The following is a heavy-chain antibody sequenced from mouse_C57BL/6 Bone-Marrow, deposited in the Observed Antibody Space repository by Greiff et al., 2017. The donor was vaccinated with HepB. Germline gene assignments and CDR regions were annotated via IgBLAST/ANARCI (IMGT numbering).Heavy chain of an antibody. D-gene: IGHD2-3*01. V-gene: IGHV1-15*01. CDR2: IDPETGGT. CDR3: ARDDGYHWAWFAY. Sequence: QVQLQQSGAELVRPGASVTLSCKASGYTFTDYEMHWVKQTPVHGLEWIGAIDPETGGTAYNQKFKGKAILTADKSSSTAYMELRSLTSEDSAVYCWARDDGYHWAWFAYWGQGTLVTVSA. J-gene: IGHJ3*01. CDR1: GYTFTDYE.